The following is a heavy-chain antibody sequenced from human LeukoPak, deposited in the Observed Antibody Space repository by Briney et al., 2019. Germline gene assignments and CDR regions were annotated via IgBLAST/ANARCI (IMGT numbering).Heavy chain of an antibody. CDR2: IYYSVST. V-gene: IGHV4-39*01. D-gene: IGHD3-3*01. Sequence: KPSETLSLTCTVSGGSISSSSLYWGWIRHPPGKGLEWIVSIYYSVSTYYNPSLKSRVTISVDTSKNPLSLKLSSVTAADTAVYYCARRLEYDFRFDPWGQGTLATVSS. CDR1: GGSISSSSLY. CDR3: ARRLEYDFRFDP. J-gene: IGHJ5*02.